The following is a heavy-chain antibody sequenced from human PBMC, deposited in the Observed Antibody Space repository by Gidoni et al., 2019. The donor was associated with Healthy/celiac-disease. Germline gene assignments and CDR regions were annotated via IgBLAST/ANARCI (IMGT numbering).Heavy chain of an antibody. D-gene: IGHD6-13*01. Sequence: QITLTESGPTLVTHTQTLPLTCTLSGFSPSTSGVGVGWSRQPPGKALAWLALIYWNDDKRYSPSLTSRLTITKDTSKNQVVLTMTNMDPVDTDTYYCAHKGMSSSWSNWIFDYWGQGTLVTVSS. CDR2: IYWNDDK. CDR3: AHKGMSSSWSNWIFDY. J-gene: IGHJ4*02. V-gene: IGHV2-5*01. CDR1: GFSPSTSGVG.